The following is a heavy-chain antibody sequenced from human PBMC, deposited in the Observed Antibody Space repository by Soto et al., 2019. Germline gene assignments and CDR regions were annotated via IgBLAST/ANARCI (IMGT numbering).Heavy chain of an antibody. V-gene: IGHV3-30*18. CDR3: AKSEVGCSSTSCYPTYYYYYGMDV. CDR1: GFTFSSYG. D-gene: IGHD2-2*01. Sequence: PGGSLRLSCAASGFTFSSYGVHWVRQAPGKGLEWVAVISYDGSNKYYADSVKGRFTISRDNSKNTLYLQMNSLRAEDTAVYYCAKSEVGCSSTSCYPTYYYYYGMDVWGQGTTVTVSS. CDR2: ISYDGSNK. J-gene: IGHJ6*02.